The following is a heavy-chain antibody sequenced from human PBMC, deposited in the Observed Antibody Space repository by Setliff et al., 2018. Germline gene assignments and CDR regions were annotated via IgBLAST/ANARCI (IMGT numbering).Heavy chain of an antibody. D-gene: IGHD3-22*01. CDR3: AKEIQPRRGPVYDSSGLAFDY. Sequence: PGGSLRLSCAASGFAFSTYGIHWVRHTPGKGLEWVAYIRYGGSKKDYADYVRGRFTISRDDSKNTVSLQMSSLRAEDTAVYDCAKEIQPRRGPVYDSSGLAFDYWGQGTLVTVSS. CDR2: IRYGGSKK. CDR1: GFAFSTYG. V-gene: IGHV3-30*02. J-gene: IGHJ4*01.